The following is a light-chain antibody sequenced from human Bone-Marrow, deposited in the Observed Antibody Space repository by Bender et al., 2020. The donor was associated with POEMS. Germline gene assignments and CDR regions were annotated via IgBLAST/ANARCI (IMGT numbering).Light chain of an antibody. J-gene: IGLJ2*01. V-gene: IGLV2-23*02. CDR2: EDT. Sequence: QSALTQPASVSGSPGQSITISCNGTSSDVGSYNLVSWYQQHPGKAPKLLIYEDTKRPSGVSIRFSGSKSGTTASLTISGLQAEDEADFYCYSYAGGTTFVVFGGGTKLTVL. CDR1: SSDVGSYNL. CDR3: YSYAGGTTFVV.